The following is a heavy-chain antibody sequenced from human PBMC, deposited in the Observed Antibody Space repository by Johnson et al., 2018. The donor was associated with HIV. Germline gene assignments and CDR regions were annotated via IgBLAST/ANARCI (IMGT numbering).Heavy chain of an antibody. Sequence: HVQLVEPGGGVVRPVGSLRLSCAASGFTFSSYGMHWVRQAPGKGLEWVSGIRWNSGSIGYADSVKGRFTISRDNAKNSLYLQMNSLRAEDTAVYYCAKGFFELDDAFDIWGQGTMVTVSS. D-gene: IGHD3/OR15-3a*01. V-gene: IGHV3-NL1*01. CDR1: GFTFSSYG. CDR3: AKGFFELDDAFDI. CDR2: IRWNSGSI. J-gene: IGHJ3*02.